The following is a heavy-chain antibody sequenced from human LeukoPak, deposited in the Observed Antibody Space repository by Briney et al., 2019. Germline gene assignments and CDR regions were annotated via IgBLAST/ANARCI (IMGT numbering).Heavy chain of an antibody. CDR3: ARDYCSDNTCYPDNGFDP. D-gene: IGHD2-15*01. Sequence: PSETLSLTCTVSGGSIRSYYWSWIRQPPGKGLEWIGYIYYSGSTNYNPSLKSRVTISVDTSKNQFSLKLNSVTAADTAVYYCARDYCSDNTCYPDNGFDPWGQGTQVTVS. V-gene: IGHV4-59*01. CDR2: IYYSGST. J-gene: IGHJ5*02. CDR1: GGSIRSYY.